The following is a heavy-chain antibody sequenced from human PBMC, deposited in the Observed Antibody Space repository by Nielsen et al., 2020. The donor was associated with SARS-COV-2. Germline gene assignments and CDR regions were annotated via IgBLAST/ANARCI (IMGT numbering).Heavy chain of an antibody. V-gene: IGHV3-74*01. CDR2: INSDGSST. CDR3: VRGLQVPNGLAHR. D-gene: IGHD3-16*01. J-gene: IGHJ4*02. Sequence: GESLKISCAASAFTFSNYWMHWVRQAPGKGLVWVSRINSDGSSTSYADSVKGRFTISRDNAKNTLYLQMNSLRAEDTAVYYCVRGLQVPNGLAHRWGQGTLVTVSS. CDR1: AFTFSNYW.